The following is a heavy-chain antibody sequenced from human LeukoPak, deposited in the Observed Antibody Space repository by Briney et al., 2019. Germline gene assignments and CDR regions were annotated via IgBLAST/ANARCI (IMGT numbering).Heavy chain of an antibody. J-gene: IGHJ4*02. V-gene: IGHV3-64*01. CDR2: ISSNVGST. D-gene: IGHD2-8*01. Sequence: GGSLRLSCAASGFTFSSYVMHWVRQAPGKGLEYVSAISSNVGSTYYPNSVKGRFTISRDNSKNTLYLQMGSLRSEDMAIYYCARSKRYCTNGICYTNGGFDHWGQGTLVTVSS. CDR1: GFTFSSYV. CDR3: ARSKRYCTNGICYTNGGFDH.